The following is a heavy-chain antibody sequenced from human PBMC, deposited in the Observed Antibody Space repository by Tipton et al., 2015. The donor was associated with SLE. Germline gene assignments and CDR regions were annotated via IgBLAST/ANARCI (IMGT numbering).Heavy chain of an antibody. V-gene: IGHV4-31*11. CDR1: GGSFSDYY. J-gene: IGHJ6*04. D-gene: IGHD5-24*01. CDR2: IYYRGIT. Sequence: TLSLTCAVYGGSFSDYYWSWIRQYPGKGLEWIGYIYYRGITHYNPSLESRASISVDTSRNQFSLNLTSVTAADTAVFYCARGEGYKGFYFIDVWGRGTKVTVPS. CDR3: ARGEGYKGFYFIDV.